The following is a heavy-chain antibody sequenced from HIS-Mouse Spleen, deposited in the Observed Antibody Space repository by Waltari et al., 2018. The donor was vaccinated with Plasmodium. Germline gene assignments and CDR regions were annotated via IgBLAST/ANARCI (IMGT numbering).Heavy chain of an antibody. J-gene: IGHJ4*02. Sequence: QLQLQESCPGLVKPSATLSLTCPVSGGSISISSYYWGWIRPPPGKGLEWIGSIYYSGSPYYNPSLKSRVTISVDTSKNQFSLKLSSVTAADTAVYYCARDRITGTSYFDYWGQGTLVTVSS. V-gene: IGHV4-39*07. CDR2: IYYSGSP. D-gene: IGHD1-7*01. CDR1: GGSISISSYY. CDR3: ARDRITGTSYFDY.